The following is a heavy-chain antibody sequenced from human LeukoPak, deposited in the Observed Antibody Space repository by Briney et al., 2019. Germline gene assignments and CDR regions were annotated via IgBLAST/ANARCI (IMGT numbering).Heavy chain of an antibody. V-gene: IGHV1-2*02. J-gene: IGHJ4*02. CDR1: GYTFTGYY. Sequence: ASVKVSCKASGYTFTGYYMYWVRQAPGQGLEWMGWINPNSGDTNYAQKFQGRVAMTRDTSISTAYMELSRLTSDDTAVYCCARRVIAAAADLEYWGQGTLVIVSS. D-gene: IGHD6-13*01. CDR2: INPNSGDT. CDR3: ARRVIAAAADLEY.